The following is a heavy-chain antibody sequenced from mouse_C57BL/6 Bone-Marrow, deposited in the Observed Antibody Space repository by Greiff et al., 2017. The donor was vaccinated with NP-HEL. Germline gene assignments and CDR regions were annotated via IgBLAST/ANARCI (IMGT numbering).Heavy chain of an antibody. D-gene: IGHD1-1*01. CDR2: IYPRSGNT. Sequence: VMLVESGAELARPGASVKLSCKASGYTFTSYGISWVKQRTGQGLEWIGEIYPRSGNTYYNEKFKGKATLTADKSSSTAYMELRSLTSEDSAVYFCARDPSHYYGSSPYWYFDVWGTGTTVTVSS. CDR1: GYTFTSYG. J-gene: IGHJ1*03. V-gene: IGHV1-81*01. CDR3: ARDPSHYYGSSPYWYFDV.